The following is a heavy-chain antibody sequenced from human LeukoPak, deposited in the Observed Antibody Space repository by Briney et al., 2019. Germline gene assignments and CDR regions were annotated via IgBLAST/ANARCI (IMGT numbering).Heavy chain of an antibody. CDR3: ARVRSYYYYYMDV. J-gene: IGHJ6*03. V-gene: IGHV4-59*01. CDR1: GGFISSYY. CDR2: IHYSGST. D-gene: IGHD4-17*01. Sequence: SETLSLTCTVSGGFISSYYWSWIRQPPGKGLEWIGYIHYSGSTNYNPSLKSRVTISVDTSKNQFSLKLSSVTAADTAVYYCARVRSYYYYYMDVWGKGTTVTVSS.